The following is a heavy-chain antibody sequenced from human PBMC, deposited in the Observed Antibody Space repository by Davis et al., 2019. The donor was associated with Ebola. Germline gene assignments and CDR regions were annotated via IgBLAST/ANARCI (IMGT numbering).Heavy chain of an antibody. V-gene: IGHV4-34*01. Sequence: MPSETLSLTCAVYGGSFSGYYWSWIRQHPGKGLEWIGYIYYSGSTYYNPSLKSRVTISVDTSKNQFSLELSSVTAADTAVYYCARGAGIVVVPAAISAYYGMDVWGKGTTVTVSS. CDR1: GGSFSGYY. J-gene: IGHJ6*04. CDR3: ARGAGIVVVPAAISAYYGMDV. D-gene: IGHD2-2*01. CDR2: IYYSGST.